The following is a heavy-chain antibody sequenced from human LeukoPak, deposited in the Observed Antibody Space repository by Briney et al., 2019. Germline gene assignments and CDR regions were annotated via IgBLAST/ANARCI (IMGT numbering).Heavy chain of an antibody. V-gene: IGHV3-30*04. CDR2: ISYDGSNK. D-gene: IGHD6-19*01. CDR1: GFTFSSYA. Sequence: PGRSLRLSCAASGFTFSSYAMHWVRQAPGKGLEWVAVISYDGSNKYYADSVKDRFTISRDNSKNTLYPQMNSLRAEDTAVYYCARRPYSSGLTIDYGGRGPLVTVSS. CDR3: ARRPYSSGLTIDY. J-gene: IGHJ4*02.